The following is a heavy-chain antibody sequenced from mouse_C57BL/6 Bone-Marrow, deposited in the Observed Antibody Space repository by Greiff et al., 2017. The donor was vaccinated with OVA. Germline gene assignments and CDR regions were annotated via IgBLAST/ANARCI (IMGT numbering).Heavy chain of an antibody. CDR1: GFSLTSYG. Sequence: VMLVESGPGLVAPSQSLSITCTVSGFSLTSYGVDWVRQSPGKGLEWLGVIWGVGSTNYNSALKSRLSISKDNSKSQVFLKMNSLQTDDTAMYYCASGGGGPAWFAYWGQGTLVTVSA. CDR3: ASGGGGPAWFAY. D-gene: IGHD1-1*02. CDR2: IWGVGST. J-gene: IGHJ3*01. V-gene: IGHV2-6*01.